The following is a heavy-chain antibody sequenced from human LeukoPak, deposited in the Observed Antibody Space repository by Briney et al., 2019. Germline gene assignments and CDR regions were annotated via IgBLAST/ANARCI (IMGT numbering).Heavy chain of an antibody. Sequence: MTGGSLRLSCAASGFTFSNYAMNWVRQAPGKGLEWVSYISISSTIYYADSVKGRFTISRDSATNSLYLQMNSLRAEDTAVYYCARGEYCSSTRCLSSYYYYMDVWGKGTTVTVSS. CDR2: ISISSTI. V-gene: IGHV3-69-1*01. D-gene: IGHD2-2*01. J-gene: IGHJ6*03. CDR3: ARGEYCSSTRCLSSYYYYMDV. CDR1: GFTFSNYA.